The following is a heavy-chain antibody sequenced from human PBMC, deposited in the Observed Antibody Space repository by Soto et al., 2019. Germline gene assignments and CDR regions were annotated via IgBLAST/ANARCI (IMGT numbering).Heavy chain of an antibody. CDR2: ISHKSSAI. J-gene: IGHJ4*02. CDR3: ARDPYLSTTVNIMDY. CDR1: GFTFSNYA. D-gene: IGHD4-17*01. V-gene: IGHV3-48*02. Sequence: GGSLRLSCAASGFTFSNYAMNWVRQAPGKGLEWVSYISHKSSAIYHADSVKGRFTISRDNAKNSLYLQMNSLRDEETAVYYCARDPYLSTTVNIMDYWGQGTLVTVSS.